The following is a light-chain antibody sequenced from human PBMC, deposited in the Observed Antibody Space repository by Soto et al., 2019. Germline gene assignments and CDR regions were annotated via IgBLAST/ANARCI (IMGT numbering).Light chain of an antibody. Sequence: DVQITQSAPTVSASVGDRVTITCRASQSISSWLAWYQQKPGKAPKLLIYDASSLESGVPSRFSGSGSGTEFTLTISSLQPDDFATYYCQQYNSYSKTFGQGTKVE. CDR3: QQYNSYSKT. V-gene: IGKV1-5*01. CDR2: DAS. J-gene: IGKJ1*01. CDR1: QSISSW.